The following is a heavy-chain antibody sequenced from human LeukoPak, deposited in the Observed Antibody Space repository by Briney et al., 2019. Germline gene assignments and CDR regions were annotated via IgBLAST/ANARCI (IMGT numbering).Heavy chain of an antibody. D-gene: IGHD3-10*01. V-gene: IGHV4-34*01. Sequence: SETLSLTCAVYGGSFSGYYWSWIRQPPGKGLEWIGEINHSGSTNYNPSLNSRVTISVDTSKNQFSLKLSSVTAADTAVYYCARHISYYYGSGSYSRWGQGTLVTVSS. CDR1: GGSFSGYY. CDR3: ARHISYYYGSGSYSR. CDR2: INHSGST. J-gene: IGHJ4*02.